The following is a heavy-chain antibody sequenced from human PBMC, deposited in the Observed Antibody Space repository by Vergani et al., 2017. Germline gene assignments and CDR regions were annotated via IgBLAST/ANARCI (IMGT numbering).Heavy chain of an antibody. CDR2: INPSGGST. V-gene: IGHV1-46*01. D-gene: IGHD6-19*01. J-gene: IGHJ5*02. CDR1: GYTFTSYY. CDR3: ARGHSSGWSSRHNWFDP. Sequence: QVQLVQSGAEVKKPGASVKVSCKASGYTFTSYYMHWVRQAPGQGLEWMGIINPSGGSTSYAQKFQGRVTMTRDTSTSTVYMELSSLRSEDTAVYYCARGHSSGWSSRHNWFDPWDQGTLVTVSS.